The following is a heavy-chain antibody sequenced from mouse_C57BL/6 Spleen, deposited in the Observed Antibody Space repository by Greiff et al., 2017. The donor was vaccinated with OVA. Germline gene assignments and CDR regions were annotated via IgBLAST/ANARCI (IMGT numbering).Heavy chain of an antibody. CDR3: ARVLGRDWYFDV. CDR2: ISDGGSYT. CDR1: GFTFSSYA. J-gene: IGHJ1*03. Sequence: DVKLVESVGGLVKPGGSLKLSCAASGFTFSSYAMSWVRQTPEKRLEWVATISDGGSYTYYPDNVKGRFTISRDNAKNNLYLQMSHLKSEDTAMYYCARVLGRDWYFDVWGTGTTVTVSS. D-gene: IGHD4-1*01. V-gene: IGHV5-4*03.